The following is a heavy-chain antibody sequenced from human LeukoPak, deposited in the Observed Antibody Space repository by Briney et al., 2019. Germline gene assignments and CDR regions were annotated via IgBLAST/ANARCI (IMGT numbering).Heavy chain of an antibody. J-gene: IGHJ5*02. CDR1: GYTFTSYA. D-gene: IGHD1-26*01. CDR2: INAGNGNT. Sequence: ASVKVSCKASGYTFTSYAMHWARQAPGQRLEWMGWINAGNGNTKYSQKFQGRATITRDTSASTAYMELSSLRSEDTAVYYCARDSGSYVKNWFDPWGQGTLVTVSS. V-gene: IGHV1-3*01. CDR3: ARDSGSYVKNWFDP.